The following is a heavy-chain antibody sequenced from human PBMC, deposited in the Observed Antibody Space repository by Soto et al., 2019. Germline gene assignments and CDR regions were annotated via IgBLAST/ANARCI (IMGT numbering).Heavy chain of an antibody. V-gene: IGHV1-69*04. J-gene: IGHJ5*02. Sequence: SVKVSCKASGGTFSSYTISWVRQAPGQGLEWMGRIIPILGIANYAQKFQGRVTITADKSTSTAYMELSSLRSEDTAVYYCARETVVVPAALNWFDPWGQGTLVTVSS. CDR2: IIPILGIA. CDR3: ARETVVVPAALNWFDP. D-gene: IGHD2-2*01. CDR1: GGTFSSYT.